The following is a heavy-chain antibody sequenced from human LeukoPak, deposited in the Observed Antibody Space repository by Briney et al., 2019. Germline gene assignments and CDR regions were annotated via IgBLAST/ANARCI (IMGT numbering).Heavy chain of an antibody. CDR3: ARDSGSTTFGVVTATDY. CDR1: GFTLSCFW. CDR2: IKQDGREK. Sequence: GGSLRPSFAPSGFTLSCFWMGWGPPAPGRGLEWVPNIKQDGREKSYVDSVKGRFTISRDNAKNSLSLQMNSLRAEDTAEYFCARDSGSTTFGVVTATDYWGQGTLVTVSS. V-gene: IGHV3-7*01. D-gene: IGHD3-3*01. J-gene: IGHJ4*02.